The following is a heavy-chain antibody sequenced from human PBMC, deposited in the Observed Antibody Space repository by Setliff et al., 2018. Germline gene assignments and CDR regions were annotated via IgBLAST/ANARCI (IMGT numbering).Heavy chain of an antibody. CDR3: ARGLEGEDYFYYMDV. Sequence: KTSETLSLTCTVSGYPISRGFYWGWIRQSPGKGLEWIGEIYHSGSINYNPSLKSRVTMSVDKSKNQFSLKLTSVTAADTAVYYCARGLEGEDYFYYMDVWGKGNTVTVSS. V-gene: IGHV4-38-2*02. D-gene: IGHD2-21*01. CDR2: IYHSGSI. J-gene: IGHJ6*03. CDR1: GYPISRGFY.